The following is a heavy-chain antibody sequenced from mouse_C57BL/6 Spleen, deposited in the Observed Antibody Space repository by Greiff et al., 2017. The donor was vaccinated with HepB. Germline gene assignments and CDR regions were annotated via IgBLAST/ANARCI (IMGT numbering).Heavy chain of an antibody. CDR3: AREGFYYGNYEAMDY. Sequence: QVQLQQSGAELVRPGSSVKLSCKASGYTFTSYWMHWVKQRPIQGLEWIGNIDPSDSETHYNQKFKDKATLTVDKSSSTAYMQLSSLTSEDSAVYYCAREGFYYGNYEAMDYWGQGTSVTVSS. J-gene: IGHJ4*01. V-gene: IGHV1-52*01. CDR2: IDPSDSET. CDR1: GYTFTSYW. D-gene: IGHD2-1*01.